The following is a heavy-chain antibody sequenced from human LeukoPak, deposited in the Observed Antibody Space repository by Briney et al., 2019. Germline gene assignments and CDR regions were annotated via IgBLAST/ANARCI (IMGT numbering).Heavy chain of an antibody. CDR3: ARDRSQYYYDSSGYYYVSFDY. CDR2: IIPIFGTA. V-gene: IGHV1-69*13. Sequence: ASVKVSCKAPGGTFSSYAISWVRQAPGQGLEWMGGIIPIFGTANYAQKFQGRVTITADESTSTAYMGLSSLRSEDTAVYYCARDRSQYYYDSSGYYYVSFDYWGQGTLVTVSS. J-gene: IGHJ4*02. CDR1: GGTFSSYA. D-gene: IGHD3-22*01.